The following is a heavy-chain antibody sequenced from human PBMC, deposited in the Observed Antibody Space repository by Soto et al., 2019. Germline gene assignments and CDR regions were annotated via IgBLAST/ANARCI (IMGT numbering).Heavy chain of an antibody. J-gene: IGHJ4*02. D-gene: IGHD1-26*01. CDR2: IWYDGSNK. CDR3: ARDREKEVDY. Sequence: QVQLVESGGGVVQPGRSLRLSCAASGFTFSSYGMHWVRQAPGKGLEWVAVIWYDGSNKYYADSVKGRFTISRDNSKNTLYLQMNSRRAEDTAVYYCARDREKEVDYWGQGTLVTVSS. CDR1: GFTFSSYG. V-gene: IGHV3-33*01.